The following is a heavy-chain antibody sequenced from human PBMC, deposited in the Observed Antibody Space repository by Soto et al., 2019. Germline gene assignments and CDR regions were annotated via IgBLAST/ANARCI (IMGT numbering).Heavy chain of an antibody. CDR3: AREDDYGDYVPDLKSAP. CDR1: GFTFSSYS. D-gene: IGHD4-17*01. J-gene: IGHJ5*02. CDR2: ISSSSSYI. V-gene: IGHV3-21*01. Sequence: EVQLVESGGGLVKPGGSLRLSCAASGFTFSSYSMNWVRQAPGKGLEWVSSISSSSSYIYYADSVKGRFTISRDNAKNXXYLQMNSLRAEDTAVYYCAREDDYGDYVPDLKSAPWGQGTLVTVSS.